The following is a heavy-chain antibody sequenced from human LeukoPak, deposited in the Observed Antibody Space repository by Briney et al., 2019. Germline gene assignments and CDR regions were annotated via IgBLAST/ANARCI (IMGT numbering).Heavy chain of an antibody. V-gene: IGHV3-48*04. Sequence: GGSLRLSCAASGFTFSSYWKNWVRHAPGKGREWVPYISSSGRPIYYAHSVKGRFTIARDNAKMSLYMQRNSLRAEDTALYDCARDDYGTGSWNDFWGQGTLVIVSS. CDR3: ARDDYGTGSWNDF. CDR1: GFTFSSYW. D-gene: IGHD3-10*01. CDR2: ISSSGRPI. J-gene: IGHJ4*02.